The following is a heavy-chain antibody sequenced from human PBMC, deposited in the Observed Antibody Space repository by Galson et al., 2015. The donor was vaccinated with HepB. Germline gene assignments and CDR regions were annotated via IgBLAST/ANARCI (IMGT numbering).Heavy chain of an antibody. CDR2: MNPNSGNK. D-gene: IGHD3-10*01. CDR3: ARGLSSDSGSYYLYYFDY. J-gene: IGHJ4*02. CDR1: GYTFTSYD. Sequence: SVKVSCKASGYTFTSYDINWVRQATGQGLEWMGWMNPNSGNKGYAQKFQGRVTMTTDTSISTAYMELSSLRSEDTAVYYCARGLSSDSGSYYLYYFDYWGQGTLVTVSS. V-gene: IGHV1-8*01.